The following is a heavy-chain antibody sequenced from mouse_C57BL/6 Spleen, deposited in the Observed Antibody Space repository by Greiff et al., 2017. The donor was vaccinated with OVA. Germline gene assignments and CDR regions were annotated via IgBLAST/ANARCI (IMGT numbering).Heavy chain of an antibody. CDR1: GYTFTSYW. CDR2: LHPNSGSP. CDR3: ARITTVEGGFAD. Sequence: QVQLQQPGAELVKPGASVKLSCKASGYTFTSYWMHWVKQRPGQGLEWIGMLHPNSGSPNYHEKFTSKATLTVDKSASTAYMQLSSLTSEDSAGYYCARITTVEGGFADWGQGTLVTVSA. V-gene: IGHV1-64*01. D-gene: IGHD1-1*01. J-gene: IGHJ3*01.